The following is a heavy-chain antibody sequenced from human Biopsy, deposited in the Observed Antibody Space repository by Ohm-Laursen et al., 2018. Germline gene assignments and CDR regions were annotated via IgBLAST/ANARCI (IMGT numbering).Heavy chain of an antibody. Sequence: SLRLSCAASGFTFSSYEMNWVRQAPGKGLEWVSYISSSGSTIYYADSVKGRFTISRDNAKNPLYLQMNSLRAEDTAVYYCATEVVPAGIGGHWLDPWGQGTLVTVSS. CDR1: GFTFSSYE. D-gene: IGHD2-2*01. CDR2: ISSSGSTI. J-gene: IGHJ5*02. V-gene: IGHV3-48*03. CDR3: ATEVVPAGIGGHWLDP.